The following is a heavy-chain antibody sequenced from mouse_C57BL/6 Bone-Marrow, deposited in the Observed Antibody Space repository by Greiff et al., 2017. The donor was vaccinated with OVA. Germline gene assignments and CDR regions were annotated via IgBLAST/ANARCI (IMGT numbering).Heavy chain of an antibody. J-gene: IGHJ2*01. V-gene: IGHV1-54*01. CDR3: ARDPYY. CDR2: INPGSGGT. CDR1: GYAFTNYL. Sequence: LEESGAELVRPGTSVKVSCKASGYAFTNYLIEWVKQRPGQGLEWIGVINPGSGGTNYNEKFKGKATLTADKSSSTAYMQLSSLTSEDSAVYFCARDPYYWGQGTTLTVSS.